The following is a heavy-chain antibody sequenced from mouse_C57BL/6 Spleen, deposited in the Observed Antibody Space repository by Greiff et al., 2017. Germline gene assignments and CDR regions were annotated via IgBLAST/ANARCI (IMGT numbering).Heavy chain of an antibody. V-gene: IGHV3-6*01. J-gene: IGHJ1*03. Sequence: VQLKESGPGLVKPSQSLSLTCSVTGYSITSGYYWNWIRQFPGNKLEWMGYISYDGSNNYNPSLKNRISITRDTSKNQFFLKLNSVTTEDTATYYCARVWETYSGYWYVDVWGTGTTVTVSS. CDR1: GYSITSGYY. D-gene: IGHD1-1*02. CDR3: ARVWETYSGYWYVDV. CDR2: ISYDGSN.